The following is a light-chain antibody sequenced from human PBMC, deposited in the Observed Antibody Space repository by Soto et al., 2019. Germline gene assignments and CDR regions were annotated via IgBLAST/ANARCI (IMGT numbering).Light chain of an antibody. J-gene: IGLJ1*01. CDR3: SSYTNINTRACV. CDR1: TGAVTSGYY. CDR2: TTS. V-gene: IGLV7-43*01. Sequence: QAVVTQEPSLTVSPGGTVTLTCASSTGAVTSGYYPNWFQQKPGQAPRALIYTTSNRHSWTPARFSGSLLGGKAALTLSGVQPEDEAEYYCSSYTNINTRACVFGTGTKLTVL.